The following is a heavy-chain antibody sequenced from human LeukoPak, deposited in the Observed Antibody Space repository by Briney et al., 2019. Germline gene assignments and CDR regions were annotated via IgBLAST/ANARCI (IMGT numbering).Heavy chain of an antibody. D-gene: IGHD3-10*01. Sequence: SNADSVKGRFTISRDNAKNTLNVQMNSLRAEDTAVYYCARHQAGAFDIWGQGTMVTVSS. V-gene: IGHV3-74*01. CDR3: ARHQAGAFDI. J-gene: IGHJ3*02.